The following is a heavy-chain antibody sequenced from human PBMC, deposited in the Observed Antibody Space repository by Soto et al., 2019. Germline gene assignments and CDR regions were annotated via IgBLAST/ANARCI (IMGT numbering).Heavy chain of an antibody. V-gene: IGHV2-26*01. CDR2: IFSNDEK. J-gene: IGHJ1*01. D-gene: IGHD6-13*01. Sequence: QVTLKESGPVLVKPTETLTLTGTVSGFSLSNARMGVNWIRHPPGKALEWLAHIFSNDEKSYSTSLKSRLTIPKDTSKSQVVLTMTNMYPVDTAIYYCARTSSSWYRGAEYFQHWGQGTLVTVAS. CDR1: GFSLSNARMG. CDR3: ARTSSSWYRGAEYFQH.